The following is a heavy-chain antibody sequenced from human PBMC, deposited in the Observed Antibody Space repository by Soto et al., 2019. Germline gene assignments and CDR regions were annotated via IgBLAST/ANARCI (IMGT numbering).Heavy chain of an antibody. Sequence: QVQLVQSGAEVKKPGSSVKVSCKASGGSFSTKYAISWLRQAPGEGLEWMGGITPSFGTRDYAQRFQGRVTITADASSRIVYMELTSLRPQDTAVYYCATSPGFGGYYVVWGQGTLVTVSS. J-gene: IGHJ4*02. CDR3: ATSPGFGGYYVV. D-gene: IGHD3-10*02. CDR2: ITPSFGTR. V-gene: IGHV1-69*01. CDR1: GGSFSTKYA.